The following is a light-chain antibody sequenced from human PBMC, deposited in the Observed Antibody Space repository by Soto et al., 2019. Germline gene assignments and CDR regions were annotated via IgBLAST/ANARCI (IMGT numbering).Light chain of an antibody. CDR1: QSVSSN. J-gene: IGKJ5*01. V-gene: IGKV3-15*01. Sequence: EIVMTQSPATLSVSQGEGATLSCRASQSVSSNLAWYQHKPGQAPRLLIYGASTRATGIPARFSGSGSGTEFTLTISSLQSEDFAVYYCQQYGGTPPITFGHRTRLET. CDR3: QQYGGTPPIT. CDR2: GAS.